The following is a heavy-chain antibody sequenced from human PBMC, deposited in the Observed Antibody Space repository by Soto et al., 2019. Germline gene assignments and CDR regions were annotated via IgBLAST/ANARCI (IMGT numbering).Heavy chain of an antibody. J-gene: IGHJ3*02. CDR2: IYWDDDE. V-gene: IGHV2-5*02. CDR3: AHKKIVVVPVALYRYAAFDI. Sequence: QITLRESGPTLVKPPQTLTLTCTFSGFSLSTSGVGVGWSRQPPGKALEWLALIYWDDDEGYSPSLKSRLTIIKNNYKKQVVLTMTNMDPVDTATYYCAHKKIVVVPVALYRYAAFDIWCQGTMVTVSS. CDR1: GFSLSTSGVG. D-gene: IGHD2-2*01.